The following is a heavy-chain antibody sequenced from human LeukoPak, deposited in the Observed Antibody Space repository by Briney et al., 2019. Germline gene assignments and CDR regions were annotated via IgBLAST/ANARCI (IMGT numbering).Heavy chain of an antibody. D-gene: IGHD6-19*01. CDR1: GGSNSSSSYY. J-gene: IGHJ5*02. Sequence: SETLSLTCTVSGGSNSSSSYYWGWIRQPPGKGLEWIGSIYYSGSTYSNPSLKSRVTISVDTSKNHFSLKLSSVTAADTAVYYCARASSLTAVAGTHWFHPWGQGTLVTVSS. CDR3: ARASSLTAVAGTHWFHP. CDR2: IYYSGST. V-gene: IGHV4-39*01.